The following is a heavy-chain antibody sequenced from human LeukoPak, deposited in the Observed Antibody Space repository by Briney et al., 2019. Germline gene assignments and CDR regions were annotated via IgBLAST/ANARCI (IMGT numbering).Heavy chain of an antibody. J-gene: IGHJ5*02. D-gene: IGHD2-2*01. V-gene: IGHV4-34*01. CDR3: ARGRDIPSTDSVVVPAALGNWFDP. CDR2: INHSGST. Sequence: SETLSLTCAVYGGSFSGYYWSWIRQPPGKGLEWIGEINHSGSTNYNPSLKSRVTISVDTSKNQFSLKLSSVTAADTAVYYCARGRDIPSTDSVVVPAALGNWFDPWGQGTLVTVSS. CDR1: GGSFSGYY.